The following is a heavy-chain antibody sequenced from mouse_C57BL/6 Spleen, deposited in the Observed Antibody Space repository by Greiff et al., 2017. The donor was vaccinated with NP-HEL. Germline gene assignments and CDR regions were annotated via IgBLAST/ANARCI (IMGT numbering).Heavy chain of an antibody. J-gene: IGHJ1*03. D-gene: IGHD2-4*01. Sequence: QVQLKESGAELVKPGASVKISCKASGYAFSSYWLNWVKQRPGKGLAWIGQIYPGDGDTNYNGKFKGKATLTADKSSSTAYMQLSSLTSEDSAVYFCARRGDYDWYFDVWGTGTTVTVSS. CDR3: ARRGDYDWYFDV. CDR1: GYAFSSYW. V-gene: IGHV1-80*01. CDR2: IYPGDGDT.